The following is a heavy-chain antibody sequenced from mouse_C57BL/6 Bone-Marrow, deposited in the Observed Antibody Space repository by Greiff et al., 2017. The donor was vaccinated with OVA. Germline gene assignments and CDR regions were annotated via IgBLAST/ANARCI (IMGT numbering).Heavy chain of an antibody. CDR2: IYPGSGST. CDR1: GYTFTSYW. D-gene: IGHD1-1*02. V-gene: IGHV1-55*01. CDR3: ARPRGLLCDHWYFDV. J-gene: IGHJ1*03. Sequence: VQLQQPGAELVKPGASVKMSCKASGYTFTSYWITWVKQRPGQGLEWIGDIYPGSGSTNYNEKFKSKATLTVDTSSSTAYTQRSCLRAEDSAVYYCARPRGLLCDHWYFDVWGTGTTVTVSS.